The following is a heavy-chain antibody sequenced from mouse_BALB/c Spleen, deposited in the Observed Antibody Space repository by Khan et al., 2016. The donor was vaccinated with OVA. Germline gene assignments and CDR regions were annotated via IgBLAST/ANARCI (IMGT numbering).Heavy chain of an antibody. D-gene: IGHD1-1*01. CDR2: ISYSGVT. CDR3: ARGNYYGYYFDD. V-gene: IGHV3-2*02. J-gene: IGHJ2*01. CDR1: GYSITSGYA. Sequence: EVKLLESGPGLVKPSQSLSLTCTVTGYSITSGYAWNWIRQFPGNKLEWMGYISYSGVTSYTPSLKSRISITRDTSKNQFFLQLNSVTTEDTATYYCARGNYYGYYFDDWGQGTTLTVSS.